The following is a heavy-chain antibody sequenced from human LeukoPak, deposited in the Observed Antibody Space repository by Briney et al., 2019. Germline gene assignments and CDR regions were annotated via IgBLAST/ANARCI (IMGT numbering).Heavy chain of an antibody. CDR2: INPSGGST. D-gene: IGHD4-11*01. CDR1: GYTFTSYY. CDR3: ARDGGDYSNYYYYYMDV. J-gene: IGHJ6*03. V-gene: IGHV1-46*01. Sequence: ASVKVSCKASGYTFTSYYMHWVRQAPGQGLEWMGIINPSGGSTSYAQKFQGRVTMTRDMSTSTVYMELSSLRSEDTAVYYCARDGGDYSNYYYYYMDVWGKGTTVTVSS.